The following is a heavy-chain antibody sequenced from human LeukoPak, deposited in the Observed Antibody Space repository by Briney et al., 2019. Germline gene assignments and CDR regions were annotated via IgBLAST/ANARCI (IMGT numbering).Heavy chain of an antibody. CDR3: ATTYCGSTSCYMGGSQNFDY. Sequence: ASVKVSCKASGYTFTSYYLHWVRQAPGQGLEWLGWINPNNGGTKYAQKFQGWVTMTSDTSIRTAYLELRRLRSDDTAVYYCATTYCGSTSCYMGGSQNFDYWGQGTLVTVSS. CDR1: GYTFTSYY. V-gene: IGHV1-2*04. D-gene: IGHD2-2*02. CDR2: INPNNGGT. J-gene: IGHJ4*02.